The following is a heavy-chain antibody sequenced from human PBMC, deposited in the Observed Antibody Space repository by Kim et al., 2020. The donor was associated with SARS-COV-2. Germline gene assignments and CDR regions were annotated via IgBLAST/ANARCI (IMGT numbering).Heavy chain of an antibody. CDR1: GFTFSSYA. CDR2: ISYDGSNK. D-gene: IGHD3-22*01. J-gene: IGHJ4*02. CDR3: ARDPAWDSVEITMIVVVISRPDY. Sequence: GGSLRLSCAASGFTFSSYAMHWVRQAPGKGLEWVAVISYDGSNKYYADSVKGRFTISRDNSKNTLYLQMNSLRAEDTAVYYCARDPAWDSVEITMIVVVISRPDYWGQGTLVTVSS. V-gene: IGHV3-30-3*01.